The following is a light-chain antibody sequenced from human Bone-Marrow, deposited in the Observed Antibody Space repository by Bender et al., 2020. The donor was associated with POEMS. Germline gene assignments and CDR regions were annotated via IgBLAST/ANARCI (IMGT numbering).Light chain of an antibody. V-gene: IGLV2-8*01. J-gene: IGLJ3*02. Sequence: QSALTQPPSASGSPGQSVTISCTGTSSDVGAYDFVSWYQQHPGKVPKLLIYEVTKRPSGVSDRFSGSIDSSSNSASLTISGLKTEDEADYYCQSYDATNRVFGGGTRLTVL. CDR1: SSDVGAYDF. CDR2: EVT. CDR3: QSYDATNRV.